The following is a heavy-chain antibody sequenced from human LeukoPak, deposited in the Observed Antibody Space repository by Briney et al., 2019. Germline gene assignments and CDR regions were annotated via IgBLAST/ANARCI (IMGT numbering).Heavy chain of an antibody. CDR1: GFTFSNYW. J-gene: IGHJ4*02. CDR3: AKGSSAWNEVFHFDY. D-gene: IGHD6-19*01. V-gene: IGHV3-74*01. CDR2: IDTAGRST. Sequence: PGGSLRLSCAASGFTFSNYWMHWVRQAPGKGLVWVSRIDTAGRSTSYVDSVKGRFTISRDNAKNSLYLQMNSLRAEDMALYYCAKGSSAWNEVFHFDYWGQGTLVTVSS.